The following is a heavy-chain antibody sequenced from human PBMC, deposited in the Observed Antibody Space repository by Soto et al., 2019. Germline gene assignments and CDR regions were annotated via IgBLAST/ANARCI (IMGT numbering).Heavy chain of an antibody. J-gene: IGHJ5*01. CDR1: GYAFSGYR. CDR2: ISGYNGNT. Sequence: QVQLVQSGAEMKQPGASVKVSCKTSGYAFSGYRLSWVRQGPGQGLEWMGWISGYNGNTDYAQKFQGRVTMTTDTSTSTPYMELRSLRSDDTAVYYCARDLGPPNWFDSWGQGTLVTVSS. V-gene: IGHV1-18*01. D-gene: IGHD2-8*01. CDR3: ARDLGPPNWFDS.